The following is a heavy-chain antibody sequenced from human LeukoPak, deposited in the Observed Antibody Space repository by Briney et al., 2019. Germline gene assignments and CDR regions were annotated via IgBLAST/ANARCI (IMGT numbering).Heavy chain of an antibody. Sequence: GGSLRLSCAVSGFSVSSSSMNWVRQAPGKGLEWVSIFYSGGSVLFADSVKGRLTISRDNAKNTAYLEMDSLRVEDTAVYYCARAKPADFDLWGRGTLLTVSS. CDR2: FYSGGSV. V-gene: IGHV3-53*01. J-gene: IGHJ2*01. CDR1: GFSVSSSS. CDR3: ARAKPADFDL.